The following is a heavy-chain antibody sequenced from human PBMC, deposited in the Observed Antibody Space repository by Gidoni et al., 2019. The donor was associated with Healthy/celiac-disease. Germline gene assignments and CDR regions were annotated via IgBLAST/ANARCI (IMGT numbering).Heavy chain of an antibody. CDR3: ASGGNSGAFDI. D-gene: IGHD2-21*02. J-gene: IGHJ3*02. V-gene: IGHV3-30-3*01. CDR2: ISYDGSNK. Sequence: GRSLRLSCAASGFTFSSYAMHWVRQAPGKRLEWVAVISYDGSNKYYADSVKGRFTISRDNSKNTLYLQMNSLRAEDTAVYYCASGGNSGAFDIWGQGTMVTVSS. CDR1: GFTFSSYA.